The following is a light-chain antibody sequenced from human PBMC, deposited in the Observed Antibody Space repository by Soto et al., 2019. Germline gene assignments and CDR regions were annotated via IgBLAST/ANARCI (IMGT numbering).Light chain of an antibody. CDR3: QQYNSYPYT. V-gene: IGKV3-15*01. J-gene: IGKJ2*01. CDR2: GAS. Sequence: EIVMTQSPATLSVSPGERATLSCRASQSVSGNLAWYQQNPGQAPRLLIYGASTRATGIPARFSGSGSGTEFTLTISSLQPDDFATYYCQQYNSYPYTFGQGTKVDIK. CDR1: QSVSGN.